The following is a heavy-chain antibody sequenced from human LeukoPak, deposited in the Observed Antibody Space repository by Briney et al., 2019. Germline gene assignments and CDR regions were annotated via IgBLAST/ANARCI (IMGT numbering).Heavy chain of an antibody. V-gene: IGHV1-2*02. CDR1: GYTFTGYY. CDR2: INPNSGGT. CDR3: ARDNLGLELQYYYYGMDV. J-gene: IGHJ6*02. Sequence: ASVKVSCKASGYTFTGYYMHWVRQAPGQGLEWMGWINPNSGGTNYAQKFQGRVTMTRDTSISTAYMELSRLRSDDTAVYYCARDNLGLELQYYYYGMDVWGQGTTVTVSS. D-gene: IGHD1-26*01.